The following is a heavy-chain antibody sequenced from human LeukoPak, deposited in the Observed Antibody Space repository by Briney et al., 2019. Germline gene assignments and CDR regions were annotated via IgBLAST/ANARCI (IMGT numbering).Heavy chain of an antibody. CDR1: GDSMRSYY. CDR3: ARFCKGARSDYRGSNWFDP. CDR2: IYYNGTT. J-gene: IGHJ5*02. D-gene: IGHD3-10*01. V-gene: IGHV4-59*01. Sequence: SETLSLTCSVSGDSMRSYYWSWIRQPPGKGLEWIGYIYYNGTTNYNPSLKGRVTMSVDTSKNQFSLNLSSVTTADTAVYYCARFCKGARSDYRGSNWFDPWGQGTLVTVSS.